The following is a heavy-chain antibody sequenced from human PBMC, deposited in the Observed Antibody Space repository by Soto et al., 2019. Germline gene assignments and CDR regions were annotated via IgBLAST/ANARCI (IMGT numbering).Heavy chain of an antibody. CDR1: GFTFSTYA. CDR3: AGRYCTNGVCYTNYYYYIDV. Sequence: EVQLLESGGGLVQPGGSLRLSCEASGFTFSTYAMSWVRQAPGKGLEWVSTITTSGGNTSYADSVQGRFTISRDNYKNTLYLQMNSLRAEDTAVYYCAGRYCTNGVCYTNYYYYIDVWGKGTTVTVSS. D-gene: IGHD2-8*01. V-gene: IGHV3-23*01. CDR2: ITTSGGNT. J-gene: IGHJ6*03.